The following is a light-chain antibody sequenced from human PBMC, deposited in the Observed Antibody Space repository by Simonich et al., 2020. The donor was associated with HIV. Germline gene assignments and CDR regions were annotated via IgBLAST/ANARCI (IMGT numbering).Light chain of an antibody. V-gene: IGKV1-8*01. Sequence: AIRMTQSPSSLSASTGDRVTITCRASQGISSYLAWYQQKPGKAPKLLIYAASTLKRGVPSRFSGSGSGTGFTLTISGLQSEDFATYYCQQYYSYPRTFGQGTKVEIK. CDR1: QGISSY. J-gene: IGKJ1*01. CDR3: QQYYSYPRT. CDR2: AAS.